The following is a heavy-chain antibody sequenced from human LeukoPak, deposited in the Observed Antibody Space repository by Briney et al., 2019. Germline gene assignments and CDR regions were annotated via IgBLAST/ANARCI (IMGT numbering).Heavy chain of an antibody. CDR2: INPNSGVT. Sequence: ASVKVSCKASGYTFTGYYIHWVRQAPGQGLEWMGWINPNSGVTNYAQKFQGRVTMTRDTSINTAYMEVSSLRSDDSAIYYCARGSYSGSYYVTFFQHWGQGTLVTVSS. D-gene: IGHD1-26*01. J-gene: IGHJ1*01. V-gene: IGHV1-2*02. CDR1: GYTFTGYY. CDR3: ARGSYSGSYYVTFFQH.